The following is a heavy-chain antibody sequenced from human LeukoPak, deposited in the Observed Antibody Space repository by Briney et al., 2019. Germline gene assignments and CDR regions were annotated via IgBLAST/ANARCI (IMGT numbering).Heavy chain of an antibody. CDR1: GFSFSHYS. Sequence: KPGGSLRLSCAPSGFSFSHYSINWVRQAPGKGLEWVSYISSGSTYIYYADSVKGRFTISRDNAKNSLFLQMNSLRAEDTAVYYCAREEKTRNGMDVWGQGTKVTVSS. J-gene: IGHJ6*02. CDR2: ISSGSTYI. CDR3: AREEKTRNGMDV. V-gene: IGHV3-21*06.